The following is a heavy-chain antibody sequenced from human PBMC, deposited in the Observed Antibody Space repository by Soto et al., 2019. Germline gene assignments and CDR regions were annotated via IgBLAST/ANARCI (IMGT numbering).Heavy chain of an antibody. CDR3: ARRASRHFDY. J-gene: IGHJ4*02. CDR1: GYTFNLHA. V-gene: IGHV1-3*04. D-gene: IGHD6-13*01. CDR2: INTGNGNT. Sequence: QAHLVQSGAEVKKPGDSVKVSCEASGYTFNLHAIHWVRQAPGRRLEWMGYINTGNGNTKYSENLQGRITITRDTSATTAYMELRSLRSEDTAVYYCARRASRHFDYWGQGTLVTVSS.